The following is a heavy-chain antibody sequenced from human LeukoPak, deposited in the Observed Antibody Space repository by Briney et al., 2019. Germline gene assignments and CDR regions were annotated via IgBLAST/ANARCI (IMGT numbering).Heavy chain of an antibody. CDR1: GYTFTSYG. D-gene: IGHD3-22*01. CDR3: AQSYYYDSSGSFDY. Sequence: GASVKVSCKASGYTFTSYGISWVRQAPGQGLVWMGWISAYNVNTNYAQKLQGRVTMTTDTSTSTAYMALRSLTSDDTAVYYCAQSYYYDSSGSFDYWGQGTLVTVSS. V-gene: IGHV1-18*01. CDR2: ISAYNVNT. J-gene: IGHJ4*02.